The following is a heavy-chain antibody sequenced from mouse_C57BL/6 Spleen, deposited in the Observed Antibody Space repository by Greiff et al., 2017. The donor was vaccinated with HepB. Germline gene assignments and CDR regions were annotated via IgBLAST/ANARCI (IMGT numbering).Heavy chain of an antibody. CDR3: ARDYGSSLWYFDV. CDR2: IDPSDSYT. D-gene: IGHD1-1*01. Sequence: QVQLQQPGAELVRPGTSVKLSCKASGYTFTSYWMHWVKQRPGQGLEWIGVIDPSDSYTNYNQKFKGKATLTVDTSSSTAYMQLSSLTSEDSAVYYCARDYGSSLWYFDVWGTGTTVTVSS. V-gene: IGHV1-59*01. J-gene: IGHJ1*03. CDR1: GYTFTSYW.